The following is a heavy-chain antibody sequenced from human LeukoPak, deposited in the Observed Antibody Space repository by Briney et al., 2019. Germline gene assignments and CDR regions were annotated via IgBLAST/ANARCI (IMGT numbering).Heavy chain of an antibody. D-gene: IGHD3-22*01. CDR3: AKGPYYDSSGYYGGNFDY. J-gene: IGHJ4*02. V-gene: IGHV3-23*01. CDR2: ISGSGGST. Sequence: GGSLRLSCAASGFTFSIYAMSWVRQAPGKGLQWVSAISGSGGSTYFADSVKGRFTISRDNSKNTLYLQMNSLRAEDTAVYYCAKGPYYDSSGYYGGNFDYWGQGTLVTVSP. CDR1: GFTFSIYA.